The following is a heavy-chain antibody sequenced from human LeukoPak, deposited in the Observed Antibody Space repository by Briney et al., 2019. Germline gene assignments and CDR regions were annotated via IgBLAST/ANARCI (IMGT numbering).Heavy chain of an antibody. V-gene: IGHV4-4*02. CDR2: IYHSGST. CDR1: GGSISSSNW. D-gene: IGHD3-22*01. J-gene: IGHJ4*02. CDR3: ARFSDSGYGDY. Sequence: PSETLSLTCAVSGGSISSSNWWSWVRQPPGKGLEWIGEIYHSGSTNYNPSLKSRVTISVDTSKNQFSLKLSSVTAADTAVYYCARFSDSGYGDYWGQGTLVTVSS.